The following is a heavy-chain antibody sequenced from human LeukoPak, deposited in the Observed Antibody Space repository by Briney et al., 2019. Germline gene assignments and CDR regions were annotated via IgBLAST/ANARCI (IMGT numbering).Heavy chain of an antibody. V-gene: IGHV3-30*18. D-gene: IGHD6-13*01. J-gene: IGHJ4*02. CDR3: AKDLGSSNDY. CDR2: ISYDGSNK. Sequence: PGGSLRLSCAASGFTFSSYGMHWVRQAPGKGLEWVAVISYDGSNKYYADSVKGRFTISRDNSKNTLYLQMNSLRAEDTAVYYCAKDLGSSNDYWGQGTLVTVSS. CDR1: GFTFSSYG.